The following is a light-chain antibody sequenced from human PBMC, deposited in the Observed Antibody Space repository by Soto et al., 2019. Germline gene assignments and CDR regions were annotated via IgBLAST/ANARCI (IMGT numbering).Light chain of an antibody. Sequence: DIQMTQSPSTLSASVGDRVTITCRASQSISTWLAWYLQKPGNAPKLLIYDASSLESGVPSRFSGSGSGKEFTLTISSLQPEDFATYYCQQYNSYSWTFGQGTKVDIK. J-gene: IGKJ1*01. CDR2: DAS. CDR3: QQYNSYSWT. CDR1: QSISTW. V-gene: IGKV1-5*01.